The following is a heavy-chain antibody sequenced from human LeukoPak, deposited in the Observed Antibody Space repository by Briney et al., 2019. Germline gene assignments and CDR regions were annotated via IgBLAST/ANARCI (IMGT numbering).Heavy chain of an antibody. Sequence: ASVKVSCKASGGTFSSYAMSWVRQAPGKGLEWVSAISGSGGSTYYADSVKGRFTISRDNSKNTLYLQMNSLRAEDTAVYYCAKVMGYDSSGYINYWGQGTLVTVSS. J-gene: IGHJ4*02. V-gene: IGHV3-23*01. CDR1: GGTFSSYA. D-gene: IGHD3-22*01. CDR2: ISGSGGST. CDR3: AKVMGYDSSGYINY.